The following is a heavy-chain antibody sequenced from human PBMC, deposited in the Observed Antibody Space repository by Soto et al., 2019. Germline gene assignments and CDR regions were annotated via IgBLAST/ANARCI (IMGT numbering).Heavy chain of an antibody. Sequence: GASVKVSCKASGYTFTSYDINWVRQATGQGLEWMGWMNPNSGNTGYAQKFQGRVTMTRNTSISTAYMELNSLRSEDTAVYYCTTLTMIVVHLDYWGPGTLVTV. V-gene: IGHV1-8*01. CDR3: TTLTMIVVHLDY. D-gene: IGHD3-22*01. J-gene: IGHJ4*02. CDR2: MNPNSGNT. CDR1: GYTFTSYD.